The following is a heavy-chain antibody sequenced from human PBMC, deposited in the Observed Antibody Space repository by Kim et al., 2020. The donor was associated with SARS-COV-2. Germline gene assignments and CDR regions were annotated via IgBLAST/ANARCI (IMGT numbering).Heavy chain of an antibody. J-gene: IGHJ4*02. D-gene: IGHD6-19*01. CDR3: ARVASGRYSSGWYYFDY. V-gene: IGHV3-20*01. CDR2: INWNGGST. CDR1: GFTFGDYG. Sequence: GGSLRLSCAASGFTFGDYGMSWVRQAPGKGLEWVSGINWNGGSTGYADSVKGRFTISRDNAKNSLYLQMNSLRAEDTALYHCARVASGRYSSGWYYFDYWGQGTLVTLSS.